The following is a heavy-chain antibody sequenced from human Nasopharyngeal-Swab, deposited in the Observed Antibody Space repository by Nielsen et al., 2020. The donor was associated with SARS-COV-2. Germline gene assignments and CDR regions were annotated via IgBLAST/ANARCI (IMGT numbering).Heavy chain of an antibody. CDR2: IYHRGTT. CDR1: GGSLNNYW. Sequence: SETLSLTCAVYGGSLNNYWWSWIRQTPGKGLEWIGEIYHRGTTNYNPSLKSRVTISVDTSKNQFSLELISVTAADTAVYYCARHIRGWYAFDIWGQGTTVTVSS. D-gene: IGHD6-19*01. V-gene: IGHV4-34*01. CDR3: ARHIRGWYAFDI. J-gene: IGHJ3*02.